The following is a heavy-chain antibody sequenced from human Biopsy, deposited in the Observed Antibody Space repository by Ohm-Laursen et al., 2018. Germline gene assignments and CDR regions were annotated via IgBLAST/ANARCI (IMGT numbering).Heavy chain of an antibody. J-gene: IGHJ5*02. D-gene: IGHD1-26*01. CDR1: GGMFNSYT. V-gene: IGHV1-69*06. CDR2: IMSLYNTT. CDR3: ARGEGSSWFDP. Sequence: SVKVSCKASGGMFNSYTINWLRQAPGQGLQWMGGIMSLYNTTSYAQKFWDRTTVTADKSTNTVYMTLSSLTSEDTAVYFCARGEGSSWFDPWGHGTLVTVSS.